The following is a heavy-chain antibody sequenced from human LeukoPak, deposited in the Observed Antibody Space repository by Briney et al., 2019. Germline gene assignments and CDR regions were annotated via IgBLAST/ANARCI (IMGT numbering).Heavy chain of an antibody. V-gene: IGHV4-38-2*02. CDR1: GYSISSGYY. Sequence: SETLSLTCAVSGYSISSGYYWGWIRQPPGKGLEWIGSIYHSGSTYYNPSLKSRVTISVDTSKNQFSLKLSSVTAADTAVYYCARERDYVWGSYRPKVDCWGQGTLVIVSS. J-gene: IGHJ4*02. CDR2: IYHSGST. D-gene: IGHD3-16*02. CDR3: ARERDYVWGSYRPKVDC.